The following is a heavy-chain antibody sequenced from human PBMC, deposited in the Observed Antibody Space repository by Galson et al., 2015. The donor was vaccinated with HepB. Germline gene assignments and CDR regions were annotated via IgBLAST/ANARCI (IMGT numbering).Heavy chain of an antibody. J-gene: IGHJ4*02. D-gene: IGHD2-21*01. CDR3: ARGGIRLFGFDY. V-gene: IGHV3-23*01. CDR1: GFSFSSYA. Sequence: SLRLSCAASGFSFSSYAMSWVRQAPGKGLEWVSGIGASGNAYYAESVKGRFTISRDNSKNTLYLQMNSLGAEDTAVYYCARGGIRLFGFDYWGQGTLVTVSS. CDR2: IGASGNA.